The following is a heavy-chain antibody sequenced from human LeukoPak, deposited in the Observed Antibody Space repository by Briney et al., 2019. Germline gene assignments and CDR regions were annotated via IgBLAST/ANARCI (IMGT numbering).Heavy chain of an antibody. CDR2: IWYDGSNK. Sequence: PGGSLRLSCAASGFTFSSYGVHWVRQAPGKGLEWVAVIWYDGSNKYYADSVKGRFTISRDNSKNTLYLQMNSLRAEDTAVYYCAKDRQSSSWLDYWGQGTLVTVSS. CDR1: GFTFSSYG. CDR3: AKDRQSSSWLDY. V-gene: IGHV3-33*06. J-gene: IGHJ4*02. D-gene: IGHD6-13*01.